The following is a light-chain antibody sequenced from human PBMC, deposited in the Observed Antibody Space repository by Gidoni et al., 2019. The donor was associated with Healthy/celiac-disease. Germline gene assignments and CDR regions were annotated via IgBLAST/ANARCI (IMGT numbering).Light chain of an antibody. CDR1: QSVSSY. V-gene: IGKV3-11*01. CDR3: QQRSNWLT. CDR2: DAS. Sequence: VLTPPPATLSLSPGERATLSCRVSQSVSSYLAWHQQKPGQAPRLLIYDASNRATGIPARFSGSGSGTDFTLTISSLEPEDFAVYYCQQRSNWLTFGGGTKVEIK. J-gene: IGKJ4*01.